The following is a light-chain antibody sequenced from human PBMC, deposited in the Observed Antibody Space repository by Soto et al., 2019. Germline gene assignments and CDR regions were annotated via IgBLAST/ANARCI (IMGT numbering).Light chain of an antibody. CDR2: GNS. CDR1: SSNIGAGYD. Sequence: QSVLTQPPSVSGAPGQRVTISCTGSSSNIGAGYDVHWYQQLPGTAPKLLIYGNSNRPSGVPDRFSGFKSGTSASLAITGLQAEDVADYYCQSYDSSLSGYVFGTGTKVTVL. J-gene: IGLJ1*01. CDR3: QSYDSSLSGYV. V-gene: IGLV1-40*01.